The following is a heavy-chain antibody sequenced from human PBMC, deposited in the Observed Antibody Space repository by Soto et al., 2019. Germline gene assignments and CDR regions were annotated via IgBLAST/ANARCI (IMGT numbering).Heavy chain of an antibody. V-gene: IGHV3-74*01. Sequence: EVQLVESGGGSVQPGGSLRLSCAASGFTFSSYWMHWVRQAPGKGLVWVSRINSDGSTTSYADSVKGRFTISRDNAKNTLYLQMNRLRAEDTAVYYCARVVVGAYHFDYWGQGTLVTVSS. J-gene: IGHJ4*02. CDR1: GFTFSSYW. CDR3: ARVVVGAYHFDY. D-gene: IGHD2-15*01. CDR2: INSDGSTT.